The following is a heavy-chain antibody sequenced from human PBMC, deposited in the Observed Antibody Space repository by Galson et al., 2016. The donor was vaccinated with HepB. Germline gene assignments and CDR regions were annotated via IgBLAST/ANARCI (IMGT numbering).Heavy chain of an antibody. CDR2: FNPNSGST. D-gene: IGHD3-10*01. V-gene: IGHV1-46*01. CDR1: GYTFTKYF. Sequence: SVKVSCKASGYTFTKYFIHWVRQAPGQGLEWMAIFNPNSGSTTYAQKFQGRITMTRDTSASTVYMEVSSLRYDDTAVYFCARDIGAAHYFDYWGQGTLVTVSS. J-gene: IGHJ4*02. CDR3: ARDIGAAHYFDY.